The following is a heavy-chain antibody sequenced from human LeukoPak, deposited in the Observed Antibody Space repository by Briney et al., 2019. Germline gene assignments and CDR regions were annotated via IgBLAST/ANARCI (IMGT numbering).Heavy chain of an antibody. CDR3: ARDTVTTGYYYYGMDV. CDR1: GGSISSGDYY. J-gene: IGHJ6*02. CDR2: IYYSGST. D-gene: IGHD4-11*01. V-gene: IGHV4-30-4*01. Sequence: SETLSLTCTVSGGSISSGDYYWSWIRQPPGKGLEWIGYIYYSGSTNYNPSLKSRVTISVDTSKNQFSLKLSSVTAADTAVYYCARDTVTTGYYYYGMDVWGQGTTVTVSS.